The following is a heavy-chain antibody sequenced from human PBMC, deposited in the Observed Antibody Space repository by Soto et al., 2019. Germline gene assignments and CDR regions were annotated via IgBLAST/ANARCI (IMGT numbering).Heavy chain of an antibody. J-gene: IGHJ5*02. V-gene: IGHV3-23*01. CDR2: ISDGGGRT. CDR1: GLDFSSYA. D-gene: IGHD4-17*01. Sequence: GVSLRLSCAASGLDFSSYARSWVRQAPGRGLEWVSAISDGGGRTNYAGSVKGRFTISRDNSKNTLYLQMNSLRAEDTAVYYCAKKVYGPNGWFDPWGQGTLVTVSS. CDR3: AKKVYGPNGWFDP.